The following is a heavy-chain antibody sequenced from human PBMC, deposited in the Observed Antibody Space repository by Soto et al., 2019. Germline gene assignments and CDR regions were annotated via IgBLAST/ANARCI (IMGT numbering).Heavy chain of an antibody. V-gene: IGHV3-23*01. CDR3: AKYEGSSWDAFDI. D-gene: IGHD6-13*01. J-gene: IGHJ3*02. CDR2: ISGSDGST. CDR1: GFTFSSYA. Sequence: GGSLRLSCAASGFTFSSYAMSWVRQAPGKGLEWFSAISGSDGSTYYADSVKGRFTISRDNSKNTLYLQMNSLRAEDTAVYYCAKYEGSSWDAFDIGGQGTMFTVAS.